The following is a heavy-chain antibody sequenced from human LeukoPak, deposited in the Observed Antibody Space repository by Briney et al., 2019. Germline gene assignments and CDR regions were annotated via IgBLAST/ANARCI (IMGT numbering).Heavy chain of an antibody. Sequence: GGSLRLSCAASGFTFSSYGMSWVRQAPGKGLEWVSTISGTGANTYYADSVKGRFAISRDNSKSTLYLQMNSLRVEDAAVYYCAKRRYDTSSLDWFDPWGQGTLVTVSS. CDR2: ISGTGANT. D-gene: IGHD6-13*01. CDR1: GFTFSSYG. J-gene: IGHJ5*02. V-gene: IGHV3-23*01. CDR3: AKRRYDTSSLDWFDP.